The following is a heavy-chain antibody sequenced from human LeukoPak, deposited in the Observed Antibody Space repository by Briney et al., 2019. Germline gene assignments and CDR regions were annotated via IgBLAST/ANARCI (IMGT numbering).Heavy chain of an antibody. CDR3: ARVYQSAEYYFDY. V-gene: IGHV4-59*01. D-gene: IGHD2-2*01. CDR2: IYYTGST. Sequence: PSETLALTCTVSGGSIDSYYWSWIRQPPGKGLEWIGYIYYTGSTEYHPSLKSRVTISLDTSKNQFSLKLTSVTAADTAVYYCARVYQSAEYYFDYWGQGNLVSVSS. CDR1: GGSIDSYY. J-gene: IGHJ4*02.